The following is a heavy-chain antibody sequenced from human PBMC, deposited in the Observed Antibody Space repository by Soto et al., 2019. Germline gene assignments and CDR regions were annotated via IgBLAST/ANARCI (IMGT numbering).Heavy chain of an antibody. D-gene: IGHD3-16*01. J-gene: IGHJ6*02. CDR2: IIPIFGTA. Sequence: SVKVSCTASGGTFSSYAISWVRQAPRQGLEWMGGIIPIFGTADYAQKFQGRVTITADDFTSTAYMELSSLRSEDTAVYYCARHLGGNHYYYGMDVWCQGTTVTVSS. CDR3: ARHLGGNHYYYGMDV. V-gene: IGHV1-69*13. CDR1: GGTFSSYA.